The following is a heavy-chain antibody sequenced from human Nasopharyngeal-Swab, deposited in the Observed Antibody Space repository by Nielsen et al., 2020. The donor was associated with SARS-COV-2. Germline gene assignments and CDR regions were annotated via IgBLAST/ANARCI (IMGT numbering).Heavy chain of an antibody. V-gene: IGHV1-24*01. CDR2: FDPEDGET. D-gene: IGHD2-15*01. CDR3: ATGAVVAATGWFDP. CDR1: GYTLTDLS. J-gene: IGHJ5*02. Sequence: ASVKVSSKVSGYTLTDLSMHWVRQAPGKGLEWMGGFDPEDGETIYAQKFQGRVTMTEDTSPDTAYMELSSLGSEDTAVYYCATGAVVAATGWFDPWGPGTLVTVSS.